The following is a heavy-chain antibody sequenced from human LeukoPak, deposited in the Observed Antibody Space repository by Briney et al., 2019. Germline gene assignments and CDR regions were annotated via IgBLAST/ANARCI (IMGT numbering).Heavy chain of an antibody. CDR1: RFTFSNYW. Sequence: GGSLRLSCVASRFTFSNYWMTWVRQAPGKGLERVANIKKDGGETYYMESVKGRFTISRGNARNSLYLQVNSLTVEDTAVYYCARDMGWQQFDQWGQGTLVTVSS. CDR3: ARDMGWQQFDQ. D-gene: IGHD5-24*01. CDR2: IKKDGGET. J-gene: IGHJ4*02. V-gene: IGHV3-7*01.